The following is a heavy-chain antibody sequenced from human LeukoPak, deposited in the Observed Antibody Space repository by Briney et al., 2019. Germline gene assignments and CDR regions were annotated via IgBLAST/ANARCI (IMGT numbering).Heavy chain of an antibody. CDR1: GFSFYVHG. CDR2: INRMGGIT. J-gene: IGHJ4*02. CDR3: GGGDRNGWYFDY. D-gene: IGHD6-19*01. V-gene: IGHV3-20*04. Sequence: PRGSLRLSCAASGFSFYVHGMSWGRQAPGKGLGWVSGINRMGGITGDADSVKGRFTISRDNAKNSLCLHINSLRAGETALYYCGGGDRNGWYFDYWGQGTLVTVSS.